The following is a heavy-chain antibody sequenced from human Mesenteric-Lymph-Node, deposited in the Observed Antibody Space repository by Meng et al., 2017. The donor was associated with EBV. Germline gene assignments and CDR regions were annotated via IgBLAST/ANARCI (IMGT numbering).Heavy chain of an antibody. CDR2: IYYGGSA. CDR1: GGSFSSSTYY. D-gene: IGHD1-26*01. Sequence: QLQLQESGPGLVKPSETLSLTRSVSGGSFSSSTYYWGWIRQPPGRGLEYIGSIYYGGSAYYNPSLKTRVTISVDTSKNQFSLELNSVTAADTAVYYCARAGNYSPYLDYWGQGTLVTVSS. J-gene: IGHJ4*02. V-gene: IGHV4-39*01. CDR3: ARAGNYSPYLDY.